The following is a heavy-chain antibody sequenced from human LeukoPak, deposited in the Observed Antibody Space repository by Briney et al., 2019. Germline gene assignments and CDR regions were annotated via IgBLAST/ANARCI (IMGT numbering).Heavy chain of an antibody. CDR1: GGSFSGHY. CDR2: INHSGNT. V-gene: IGHV4-34*01. J-gene: IGHJ6*04. Sequence: SETLSLTCAVSGGSFSGHYCSWIRQPPGKGLEWIGEINHSGNTNYNPSLKSRVSISVDTSKNQFSLKLSSVTAADTAVYYCARGADYSGDVWGKGTTVTVSS. CDR3: ARGADYSGDV. D-gene: IGHD2-15*01.